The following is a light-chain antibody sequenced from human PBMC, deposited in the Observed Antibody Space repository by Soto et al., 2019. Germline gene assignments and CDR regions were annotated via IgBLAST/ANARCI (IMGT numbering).Light chain of an antibody. J-gene: IGKJ1*01. CDR1: QSVLYSSNNKNY. V-gene: IGKV4-1*01. Sequence: DIVMTQSPDSLAVSLGERATINCKSSQSVLYSSNNKNYLAWYQQKPGQPPKLLIYWASTRESGVPDRFSGSGSGTDFTLTISSLQAEAVAVYYCQQYYSTLWTFGQGTKVEIK. CDR3: QQYYSTLWT. CDR2: WAS.